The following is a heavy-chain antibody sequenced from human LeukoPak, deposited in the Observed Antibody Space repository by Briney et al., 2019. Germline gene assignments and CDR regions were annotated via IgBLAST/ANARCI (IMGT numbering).Heavy chain of an antibody. CDR1: GGSISSGGYS. Sequence: SETLSLTCAVSGGSISSGGYSWNWIRQPLGKGLEWIGYIYNSGSTSYNPSLKSRVAMPVDTSKNQFSLNLTSVTAADTAVYYCARLLRLGELSLLGRVDYWGQGTLVTVSS. V-gene: IGHV4-30-4*07. D-gene: IGHD3-16*02. CDR2: IYNSGST. J-gene: IGHJ4*02. CDR3: ARLLRLGELSLLGRVDY.